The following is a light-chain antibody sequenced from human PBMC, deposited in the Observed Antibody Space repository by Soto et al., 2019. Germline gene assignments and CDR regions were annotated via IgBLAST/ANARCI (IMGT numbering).Light chain of an antibody. CDR1: SSDVGGYNY. CDR2: DVS. Sequence: QSVLTQPASVSGSPGQSITISCTGTSSDVGGYNYVSWYQHHPGKAPKLLIYDVSNRPSGVSNRFSGSKSDNPSSVTISVLQPEDEADYYCSSYTTSNTRQIVFGTGTKVTVL. V-gene: IGLV2-14*03. CDR3: SSYTTSNTRQIV. J-gene: IGLJ1*01.